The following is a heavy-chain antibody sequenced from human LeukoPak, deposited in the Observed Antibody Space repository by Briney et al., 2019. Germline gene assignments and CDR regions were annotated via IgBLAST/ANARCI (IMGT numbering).Heavy chain of an antibody. CDR3: AGYFCSGGSCYRYFDY. D-gene: IGHD2-15*01. CDR2: ISGSGGGT. CDR1: GFTVSSNY. J-gene: IGHJ4*02. V-gene: IGHV3-23*01. Sequence: GGSLRLSCAASGFTVSSNYMSWVRQAPGKGLEWVSTISGSGGGTYYADSVKGRFTISRDNSKNTLYLQMNSLRPEDTAVYYCAGYFCSGGSCYRYFDYWGQGTLVTVSS.